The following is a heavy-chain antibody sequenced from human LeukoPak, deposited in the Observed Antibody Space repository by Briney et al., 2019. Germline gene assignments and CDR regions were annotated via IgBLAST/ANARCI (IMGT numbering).Heavy chain of an antibody. CDR2: MSPSGSS. J-gene: IGHJ6*03. V-gene: IGHV4-34*01. D-gene: IGHD3-22*01. CDR1: GGSFSDYY. CDR3: ARGRQDVNMILVVMAGVSYYLDV. Sequence: SETLSLTCAVYGGSFSDYYWTWIRQTPGKGLEWIGEMSPSGSSNYNPSIKSRVTISVDTSKNQFSLKLRSVTAADTAVYYCARGRQDVNMILVVMAGVSYYLDVWSKGTTVTVS.